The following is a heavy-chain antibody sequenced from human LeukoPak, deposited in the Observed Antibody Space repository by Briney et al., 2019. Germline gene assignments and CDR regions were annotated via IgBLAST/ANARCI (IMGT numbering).Heavy chain of an antibody. D-gene: IGHD2-2*01. V-gene: IGHV4-34*01. CDR2: INHSGST. J-gene: IGHJ4*02. CDR1: GGSFSGYY. CDR3: ARHGRGRYCSSTSCSPL. Sequence: SETLSLTCAVYGGSFSGYYWSWIRQPPGKGLEWIGEINHSGSTNYNPSLKSRVTISVDTSKNQFSLKLSSVTAADTGVYYCARHGRGRYCSSTSCSPLWGQGTLVTVSS.